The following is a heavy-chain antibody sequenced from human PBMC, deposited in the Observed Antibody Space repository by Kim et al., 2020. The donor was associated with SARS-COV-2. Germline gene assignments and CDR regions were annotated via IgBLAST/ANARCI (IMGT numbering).Heavy chain of an antibody. D-gene: IGHD3-3*01. CDR3: ASPLYSPYYYYGMDV. CDR1: GGTFSSYA. Sequence: SVKVSCKASGGTFSSYAISWVRQAPGQGLEWMGGIIPIFGTANYAQKFQGRVTITADESTSTAYMELSSLRSEDTAVYYCASPLYSPYYYYGMDVWGQGTTVTISS. V-gene: IGHV1-69*13. CDR2: IIPIFGTA. J-gene: IGHJ6*02.